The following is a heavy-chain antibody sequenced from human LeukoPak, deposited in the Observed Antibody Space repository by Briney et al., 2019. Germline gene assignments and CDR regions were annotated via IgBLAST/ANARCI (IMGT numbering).Heavy chain of an antibody. Sequence: SETLSLTCAVSGDSISPYYWSWIRRPPGKGLEWIGYIYYNGNTNYSPSLKSRVTMSVDTSKNLFSLKVSSVTAADTAVYYCARGRSNYYGMDVWGQGTTVTVSS. V-gene: IGHV4-59*01. J-gene: IGHJ6*02. D-gene: IGHD1-26*01. CDR3: ARGRSNYYGMDV. CDR1: GDSISPYY. CDR2: IYYNGNT.